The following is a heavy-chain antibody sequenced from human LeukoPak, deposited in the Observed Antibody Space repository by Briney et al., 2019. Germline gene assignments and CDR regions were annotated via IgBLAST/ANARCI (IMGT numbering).Heavy chain of an antibody. J-gene: IGHJ4*02. Sequence: ASVKVFCKASGYTFTSYAMHWVRQAPGQRLEWMGWINAGNGNTKYSQKFQGRVTITRDTSASTAYMELSSLRSEDTAVYYCAIAYCGGDCYLTYFDYWGQGTLVTVSS. V-gene: IGHV1-3*01. CDR1: GYTFTSYA. CDR2: INAGNGNT. CDR3: AIAYCGGDCYLTYFDY. D-gene: IGHD2-21*02.